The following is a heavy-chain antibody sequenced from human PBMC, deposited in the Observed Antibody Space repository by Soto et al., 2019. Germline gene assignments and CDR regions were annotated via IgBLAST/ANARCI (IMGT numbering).Heavy chain of an antibody. CDR1: GFTFTSYG. V-gene: IGHV1-18*01. Sequence: QVQLVQSGAEVKKPGASVKVSCKASGFTFTSYGISWVRQAPGQGLEWMGWISGKNGDTNFAQKFQGRVTLTADTSTVTFSMEMRSLRSDDTAIYYCARDLGVDIVATSSGAVAGSRDYWGQGTLVTVSS. D-gene: IGHD5-12*01. J-gene: IGHJ1*01. CDR2: ISGKNGDT. CDR3: ARDLGVDIVATSSGAVAGSRDY.